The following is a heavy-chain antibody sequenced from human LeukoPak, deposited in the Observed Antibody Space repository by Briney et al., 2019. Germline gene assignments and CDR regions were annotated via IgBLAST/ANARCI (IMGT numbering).Heavy chain of an antibody. CDR3: ATDLGSRPEGYYFDY. CDR1: GYTLTELS. CDR2: FDPEDGET. V-gene: IGHV1-24*01. J-gene: IGHJ4*02. D-gene: IGHD1-14*01. Sequence: ASVKVSCKVSGYTLTELSMHWVRQAPGKGLEWMGGFDPEDGETIYAQKFQGRVTMTEDTPTDTAYMELSSLRSGDTAVYYCATDLGSRPEGYYFDYWGQGTLVTVSS.